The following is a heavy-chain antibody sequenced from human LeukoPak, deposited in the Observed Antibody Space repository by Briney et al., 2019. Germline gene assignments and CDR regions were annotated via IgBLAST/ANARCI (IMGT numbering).Heavy chain of an antibody. J-gene: IGHJ4*02. CDR2: IYYSGST. CDR1: GGSISSYY. Sequence: SETLSLTCTVSGGSISSYYWSWIRQPPGKGLEWIGYIYYSGSTNYNPSLKSRVTISVDTSKNLFSDTAVYYCARLKRGYSYGLPDSWGQGTLVTVSS. CDR3: GLPDS. V-gene: IGHV4-59*01. D-gene: IGHD5-18*01.